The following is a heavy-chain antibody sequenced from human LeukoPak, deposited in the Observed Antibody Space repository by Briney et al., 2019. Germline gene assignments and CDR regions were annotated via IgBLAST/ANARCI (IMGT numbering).Heavy chain of an antibody. Sequence: PSETLSLTCTVSNGSISSYYWSCIRQSAGKGLEWIGRIYTSGRSSGRTNYNASLKSRVTMSVDTSKNQFSLKLSSVTAADTAVYYCARYFCSSTSCYGFAYWGQGTLVTVSS. CDR1: NGSISSYY. CDR2: IYTSGRSSGRT. V-gene: IGHV4-4*07. CDR3: ARYFCSSTSCYGFAY. D-gene: IGHD2-2*01. J-gene: IGHJ4*02.